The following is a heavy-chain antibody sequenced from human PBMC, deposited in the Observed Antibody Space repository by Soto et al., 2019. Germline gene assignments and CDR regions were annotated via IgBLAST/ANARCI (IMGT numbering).Heavy chain of an antibody. V-gene: IGHV1-46*01. D-gene: IGHD4-17*01. CDR2: INPSDGST. Sequence: ASVKVSCKASGYSFTSYFMNWVRQAPGQGLEWMVIINPSDGSTTYAQKFQGRVTMTRDTSTNTVYMELTRLGFEDTAVFYCARINYGVGRAFDIWGQGTMVTVS. J-gene: IGHJ3*02. CDR3: ARINYGVGRAFDI. CDR1: GYSFTSYF.